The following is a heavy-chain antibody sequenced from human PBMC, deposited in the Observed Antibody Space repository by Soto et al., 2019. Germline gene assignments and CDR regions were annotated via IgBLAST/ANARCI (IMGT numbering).Heavy chain of an antibody. CDR1: GYTFSNYG. J-gene: IGHJ4*02. V-gene: IGHV1-18*01. CDR2: ISAYNGNT. CDR3: ARDSPPVDY. Sequence: QVQLVQSGAEVKKPGASVKVSCKASGYTFSNYGISWVRQAPGQGLEWMGWISAYNGNTKYAQKLQGRVTMTTDTSTSTDYMELRSLRSDDTAVYDCARDSPPVDYWGQGTLVTVSS.